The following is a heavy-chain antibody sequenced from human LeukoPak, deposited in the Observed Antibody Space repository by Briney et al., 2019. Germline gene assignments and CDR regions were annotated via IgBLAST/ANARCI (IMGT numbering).Heavy chain of an antibody. CDR3: AKEGRSLQTY. CDR1: GVMFSSNW. CDR2: IKEDGTET. V-gene: IGHV3-7*03. J-gene: IGHJ4*02. D-gene: IGHD5-24*01. Sequence: GGSLRLSCAASGVMFSSNWMSWVRLAPGKGLEWVANIKEDGTETYYVDSVKGRFTISRDNAKNSLYLQMNSLRVEDTAVYYCAKEGRSLQTYWGQGTLVTVSS.